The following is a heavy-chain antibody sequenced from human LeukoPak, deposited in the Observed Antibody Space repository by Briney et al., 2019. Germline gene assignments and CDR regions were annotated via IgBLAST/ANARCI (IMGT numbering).Heavy chain of an antibody. Sequence: GGSLRLSCAASGFTFSDYYMSWIRQAPGKGLEWISYISSSGSTIYYADSVKGRFTISRDNAKNSLYLQMNSLRAEDTAVYYCASYSYYYGMDVWGQGTTVTVSS. J-gene: IGHJ6*02. V-gene: IGHV3-11*01. CDR3: ASYSYYYGMDV. D-gene: IGHD4-4*01. CDR2: ISSSGSTI. CDR1: GFTFSDYY.